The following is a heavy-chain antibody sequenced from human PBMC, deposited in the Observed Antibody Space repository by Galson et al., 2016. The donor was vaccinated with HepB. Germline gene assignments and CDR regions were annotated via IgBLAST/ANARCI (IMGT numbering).Heavy chain of an antibody. CDR2: IKTKSDGGTA. D-gene: IGHD4-23*01. Sequence: SLRLSCAASGFILRNAWMSWVRQAPGKGLEWVGRIKTKSDGGTADHAAPVTDRFTISRDDSENTLFLQMNSLKTEDTGVYYCTTHRSYGGRSIFDYWGQGTLVTVSS. CDR1: GFILRNAW. CDR3: TTHRSYGGRSIFDY. J-gene: IGHJ4*02. V-gene: IGHV3-15*01.